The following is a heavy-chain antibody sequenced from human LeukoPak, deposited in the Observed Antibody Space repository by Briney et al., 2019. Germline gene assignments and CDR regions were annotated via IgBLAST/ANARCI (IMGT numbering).Heavy chain of an antibody. D-gene: IGHD3-3*01. Sequence: ASVKVSCKASGYTFTGYYMHWVRQAPGQGLEWMGWINPNSGGTNYAQKFQGRVTMTRDTSISTAYMELSRLRSDDTAVYYCARYYDFWSGFASPNWFDPWGQGTLVTVSS. CDR2: INPNSGGT. CDR3: ARYYDFWSGFASPNWFDP. CDR1: GYTFTGYY. V-gene: IGHV1-2*02. J-gene: IGHJ5*02.